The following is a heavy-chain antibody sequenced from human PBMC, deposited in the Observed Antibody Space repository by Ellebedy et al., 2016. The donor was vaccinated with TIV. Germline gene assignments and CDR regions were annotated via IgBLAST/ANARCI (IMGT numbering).Heavy chain of an antibody. CDR2: IIPILGIA. CDR3: ASAASLGYCSSTSCYAGYYYYMDV. D-gene: IGHD2-2*01. Sequence: ASVKVSCKASGGTFSSYAISWVRQAPGQGLEWMGGIIPILGIANYAQKFQGRVTITADKSTSTAYMELSSLRSEDTAVYYCASAASLGYCSSTSCYAGYYYYMDVWGKGTTVTVSS. CDR1: GGTFSSYA. V-gene: IGHV1-69*10. J-gene: IGHJ6*03.